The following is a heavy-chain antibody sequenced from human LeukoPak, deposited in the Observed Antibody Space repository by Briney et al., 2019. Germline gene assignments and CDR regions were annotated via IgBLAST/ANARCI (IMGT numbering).Heavy chain of an antibody. V-gene: IGHV4-59*12. CDR2: IYYSGST. CDR3: ARKRTGGWYEVAMPSYFDY. Sequence: PSETLSLTCTVSGGSISSYYWSWIRQPPGKGLEWIGYIYYSGSTNYNPSLKSRVTISVDTSKNQFSLKLSSVTAADTAVYYCARKRTGGWYEVAMPSYFDYWGQGTLVTVSS. J-gene: IGHJ4*02. CDR1: GGSISSYY. D-gene: IGHD2-2*01.